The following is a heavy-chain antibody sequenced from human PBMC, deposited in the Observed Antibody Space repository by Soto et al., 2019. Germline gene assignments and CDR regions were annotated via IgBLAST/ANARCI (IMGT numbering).Heavy chain of an antibody. CDR3: AKSFSSNWYDYFDY. J-gene: IGHJ4*02. CDR1: GFTFSTYA. V-gene: IGHV3-23*01. D-gene: IGHD6-13*01. Sequence: GGSLRLSCAASGFTFSTYAMSWVRQAPGKGLEWVSAISGSGGSTYYADSVKGRFTISRDKSKNPLYLQMNSLRAEDTALYYCAKSFSSNWYDYFDYWGQGSLVTVSS. CDR2: ISGSGGST.